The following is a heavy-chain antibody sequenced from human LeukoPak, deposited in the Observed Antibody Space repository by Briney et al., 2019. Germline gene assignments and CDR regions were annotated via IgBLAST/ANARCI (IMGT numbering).Heavy chain of an antibody. CDR3: ARDYSGDYDSSGYLYYLDY. CDR2: IYYSGRT. CDR1: GDSVSSGYYY. D-gene: IGHD3-22*01. J-gene: IGHJ4*02. Sequence: SETLSLTCIVSGDSVSSGYYYWSWILQPPGKGLEWIGNIYYSGRTNYNPSLKSRVTISVDTSKNQFSLKLSSVTAADTAVYYCARDYSGDYDSSGYLYYLDYWGQGFLVTVSS. V-gene: IGHV4-61*01.